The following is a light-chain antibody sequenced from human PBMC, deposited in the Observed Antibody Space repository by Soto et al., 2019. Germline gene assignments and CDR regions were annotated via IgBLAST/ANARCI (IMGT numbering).Light chain of an antibody. CDR1: TSDVGGYHY. CDR2: EVI. J-gene: IGLJ3*02. V-gene: IGLV2-14*01. CDR3: TSYTTSSTWV. Sequence: QLVLTQPASVSGSPGQSITISCTGTTSDVGGYHYVSWYQQHPGKAPKLLIYEVINRPSGVSDRFSGSKSGNTASLTISGLQAEDEADYYCTSYTTSSTWVFGGGTQLTVL.